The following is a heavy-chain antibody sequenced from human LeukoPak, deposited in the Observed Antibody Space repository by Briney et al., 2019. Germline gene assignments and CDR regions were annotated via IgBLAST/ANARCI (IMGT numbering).Heavy chain of an antibody. J-gene: IGHJ4*02. D-gene: IGHD2-8*01. CDR3: ARGLGYCTNGVCSPRLYYFDY. CDR2: IVPILGIA. CDR1: GGTFSSYA. V-gene: IGHV1-69*04. Sequence: GGSLRLSCAASGGTFSSYAISWVRQAPGQGLEWMGRIVPILGIANYAQKFQGRVTITADKSTSTAYMELSSLRSEDTAVYYCARGLGYCTNGVCSPRLYYFDYWGQGTLVTVSS.